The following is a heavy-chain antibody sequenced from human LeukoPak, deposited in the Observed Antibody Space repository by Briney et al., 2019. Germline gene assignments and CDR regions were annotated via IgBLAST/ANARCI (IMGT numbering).Heavy chain of an antibody. CDR1: RYTFTGYY. D-gene: IGHD4-17*01. V-gene: IGHV1-2*02. J-gene: IGHJ4*02. CDR2: INPNSGGT. Sequence: GASVKVSCKASRYTFTGYYMHWVRQAPGQGLEWMGWINPNSGGTNYAQKFQGRVTMTRDMSISTAYMELSSLRSDDTAVYYCARSLRTFVTVTTIFDYWGQGTLVTVSS. CDR3: ARSLRTFVTVTTIFDY.